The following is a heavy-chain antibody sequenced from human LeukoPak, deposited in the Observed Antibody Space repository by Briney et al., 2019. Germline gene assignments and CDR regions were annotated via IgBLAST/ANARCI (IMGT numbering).Heavy chain of an antibody. J-gene: IGHJ5*02. V-gene: IGHV4-34*01. Sequence: PSETLSLTCAVYGGSFNDYYWSWIRQPPGKGLEWIGEINHSGSTNYNPSLKSRVTISADTSKNQFSLKLSSVTAADTAVYYCARGARITMIVVVSAARFDPWGQGTLVTVSS. CDR3: ARGARITMIVVVSAARFDP. D-gene: IGHD3-22*01. CDR1: GGSFNDYY. CDR2: INHSGST.